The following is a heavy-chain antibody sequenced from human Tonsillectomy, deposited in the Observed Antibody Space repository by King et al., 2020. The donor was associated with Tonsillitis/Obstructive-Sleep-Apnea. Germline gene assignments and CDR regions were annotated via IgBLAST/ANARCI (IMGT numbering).Heavy chain of an antibody. V-gene: IGHV4-4*02. CDR3: ATIKNVASAGLVDY. Sequence: LPLQESGPGLVKPSGTLSLTCAVSGGSISSNNWWSWVRQSPGKGLEWLGEIYHSGSTNYNPSLKSRVTISIDKSKNQFSLKLSSVTAADTAVYYCATIKNVASAGLVDYWGQGTLVTVSS. D-gene: IGHD6-13*01. CDR2: IYHSGST. CDR1: GGSISSNNW. J-gene: IGHJ4*02.